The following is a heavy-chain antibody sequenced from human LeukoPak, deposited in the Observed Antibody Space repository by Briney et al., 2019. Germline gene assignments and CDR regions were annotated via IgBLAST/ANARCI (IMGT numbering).Heavy chain of an antibody. CDR3: TTVYDFWSGYCY. V-gene: IGHV3-15*01. CDR1: GFSFYDAW. D-gene: IGHD3-3*01. J-gene: IGHJ4*02. Sequence: PGGSLRLSCATSGFSFYDAWMSWVRQAPGKGLEWVGRIKSKTDGGTTDYAAPVKGRFTISRDDSKNTLYLQMNSLKTEDTAVYYCTTVYDFWSGYCYWGQGTLVTVSS. CDR2: IKSKTDGGTT.